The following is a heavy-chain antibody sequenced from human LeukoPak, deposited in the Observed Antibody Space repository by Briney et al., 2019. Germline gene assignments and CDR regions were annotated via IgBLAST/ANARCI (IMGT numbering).Heavy chain of an antibody. V-gene: IGHV3-21*06. J-gene: IGHJ4*02. CDR1: GFTFSSYT. CDR2: ISSSNTYI. CDR3: ARGFSSQSPFDY. Sequence: GGSLRLSCAASGFTFSSYTMNWVRQAPGKGLEWVSSISSSNTYIYYADSVRGRFTISRDNAKNSLYLQMNSLRAEDTAVFYCARGFSSQSPFDYWGQGTLVTVSS. D-gene: IGHD2/OR15-2a*01.